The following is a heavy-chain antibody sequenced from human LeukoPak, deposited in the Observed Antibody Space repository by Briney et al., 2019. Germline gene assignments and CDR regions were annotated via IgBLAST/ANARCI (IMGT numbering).Heavy chain of an antibody. J-gene: IGHJ4*02. D-gene: IGHD5-18*01. CDR2: IYYSGST. V-gene: IGHV4-39*01. CDR1: GGSISSSSYY. Sequence: SETLSLTCTVSGGSISSSSYYWGWIRQPPGKGLEWIGSIYYSGSTYYNPSLKSRVTISVDTSKNQFSLKLSSVTAADTAVYYCARQWYSYGYASSRHLDYWGQGTLVTVSS. CDR3: ARQWYSYGYASSRHLDY.